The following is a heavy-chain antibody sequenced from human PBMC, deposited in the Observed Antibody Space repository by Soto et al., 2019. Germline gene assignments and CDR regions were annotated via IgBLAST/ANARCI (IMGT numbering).Heavy chain of an antibody. CDR1: GYSFTSDW. V-gene: IGHV5-10-1*01. CDR2: IDPSDSYT. J-gene: IGHJ6*02. CDR3: ARKGYYHDSSGYYPFSSYYYYYGMDV. Sequence: GESLKISFKGSGYSFTSDWISWVRQMPGKGLEWMGRIDPSDSYTNYSPSFQGHVTISADKSISTAYLQWSSLKASDTAMYYCARKGYYHDSSGYYPFSSYYYYYGMDVWGQGTTVTVSS. D-gene: IGHD3-22*01.